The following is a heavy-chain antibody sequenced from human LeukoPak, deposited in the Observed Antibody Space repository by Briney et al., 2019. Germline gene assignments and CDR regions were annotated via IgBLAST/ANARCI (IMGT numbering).Heavy chain of an antibody. D-gene: IGHD6-19*01. J-gene: IGHJ4*02. CDR2: IYSGGST. CDR1: GFTVSSNY. CDR3: ASPSLQAEQWLAPIDY. Sequence: GGSLRLSCAASGFTVSSNYMSWVRQAPGKGLEWVSVIYSGGSTYYADSVKGRFTISRDNSKNTLYLQMNSLRAEDTAVYYCASPSLQAEQWLAPIDYWGQGTLVTVSS. V-gene: IGHV3-53*01.